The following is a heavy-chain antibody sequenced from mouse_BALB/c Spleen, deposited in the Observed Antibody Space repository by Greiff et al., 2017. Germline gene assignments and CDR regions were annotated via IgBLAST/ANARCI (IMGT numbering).Heavy chain of an antibody. D-gene: IGHD6-1*01. Sequence: EVQLVESGGGLVQPGGSRKLSCAASGFTFSSYTMSWVRQTPEKRLEWVATISSGGGNTYYPDSVKGRFTISRDNAKNNLYLQMSSLRSEDTALYYCARYAGDYAMDYWGQGTSVTVSS. V-gene: IGHV5-9*03. J-gene: IGHJ4*01. CDR1: GFTFSSYT. CDR2: ISSGGGNT. CDR3: ARYAGDYAMDY.